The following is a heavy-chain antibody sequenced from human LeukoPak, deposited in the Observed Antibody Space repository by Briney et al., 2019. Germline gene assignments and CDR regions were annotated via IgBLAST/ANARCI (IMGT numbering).Heavy chain of an antibody. D-gene: IGHD3-3*01. CDR2: ISWNSGSI. CDR3: ARGTLNFWSGYQFFDY. J-gene: IGHJ4*02. V-gene: IGHV3-9*01. CDR1: GFTFDDYA. Sequence: GGSLRLSCAASGFTFDDYAMHWVRQAPGKGLEWVSGISWNSGSIGYADSVKGRFTISRDNAKNSLYLQMNSLRAEDTAVYYCARGTLNFWSGYQFFDYWGQGTLVTVSS.